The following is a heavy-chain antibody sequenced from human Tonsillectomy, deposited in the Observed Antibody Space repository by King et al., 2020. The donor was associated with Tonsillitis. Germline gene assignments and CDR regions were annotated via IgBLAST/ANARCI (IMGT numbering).Heavy chain of an antibody. CDR3: AASGVVITGGGAFDV. Sequence: HVQLVESGGGVVQPGTSLRLSCAASGFTFRSYGIHWVRQAPGKGLEWVAVIIHDGSDKSYADFGRGRFTISRDNSKNMVYLQMDSLRIDVTAVYYCAASGVVITGGGAFDVWGEGTMVTVSS. CDR2: IIHDGSDK. D-gene: IGHD3-3*01. V-gene: IGHV3-33*01. CDR1: GFTFRSYG. J-gene: IGHJ3*01.